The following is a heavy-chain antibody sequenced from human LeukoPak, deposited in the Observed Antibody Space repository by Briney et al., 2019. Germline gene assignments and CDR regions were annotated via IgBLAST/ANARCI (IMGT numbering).Heavy chain of an antibody. CDR2: INPSGGST. CDR3: ATDEGSGSYHFDY. V-gene: IGHV1-46*01. Sequence: ASVKVSCKASGYTFTSYYMHWVRQAPGQGLEWMGIINPSGGSTSYAQKFQGRVTMTEDTSTDTAYMELSSLRSEDTAVYYCATDEGSGSYHFDYWGQGTLVTVSS. CDR1: GYTFTSYY. J-gene: IGHJ4*02. D-gene: IGHD1-26*01.